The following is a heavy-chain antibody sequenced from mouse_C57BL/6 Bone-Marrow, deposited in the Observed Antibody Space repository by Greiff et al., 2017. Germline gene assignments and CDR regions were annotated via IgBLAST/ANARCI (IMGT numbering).Heavy chain of an antibody. Sequence: EVQLQQSGTVLARPGASVKMSCKTSGYTFTSYWMHWVKQRPGQGLEWIGAIYPGNSDTSYNQKFKGKAKLTAVTSASTAYMELSSLTNEDSAVYYCTRDGVTTVVARGYWGQGTTLTVSS. V-gene: IGHV1-5*01. J-gene: IGHJ2*01. CDR3: TRDGVTTVVARGY. CDR1: GYTFTSYW. CDR2: IYPGNSDT. D-gene: IGHD1-1*01.